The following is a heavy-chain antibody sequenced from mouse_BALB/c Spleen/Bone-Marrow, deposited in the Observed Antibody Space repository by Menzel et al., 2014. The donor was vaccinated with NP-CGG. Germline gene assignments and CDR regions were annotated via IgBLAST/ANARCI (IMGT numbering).Heavy chain of an antibody. CDR2: INPINGDT. Sequence: VQLKESGPELVKPGASVKMSCKASGYTFTDYYMKWVKQSHGESLEWIGDINPINGDTFYNQKFKGKATLTVDKSSSIAYMQLDSLTSEDSAVYYCAMGVRLYWYFDVWGAGTTVTVSS. CDR1: GYTFTDYY. J-gene: IGHJ1*01. D-gene: IGHD2-14*01. CDR3: AMGVRLYWYFDV. V-gene: IGHV1-26*01.